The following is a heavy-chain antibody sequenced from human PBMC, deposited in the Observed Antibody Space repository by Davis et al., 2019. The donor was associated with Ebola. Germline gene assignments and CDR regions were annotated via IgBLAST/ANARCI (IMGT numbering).Heavy chain of an antibody. D-gene: IGHD2-2*01. CDR3: ATDWGLGYCSNSTCSEVG. V-gene: IGHV3-48*03. CDR2: VTSGGSKT. Sequence: GESLKISCAASGFTFNKYEMNWVRQAPGKGLEWISRVTSGGSKTFYADSVKGRFTISRDNTRDSVYLQMDSLGVDDTAAYYCATDWGLGYCSNSTCSEVGWGQGTLVTVSS. J-gene: IGHJ4*02. CDR1: GFTFNKYE.